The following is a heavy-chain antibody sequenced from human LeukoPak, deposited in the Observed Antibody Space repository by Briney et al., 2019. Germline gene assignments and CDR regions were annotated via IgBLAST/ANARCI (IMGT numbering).Heavy chain of an antibody. CDR3: ARDRFLYGMDV. CDR1: GFTFRNYA. D-gene: IGHD3-3*01. V-gene: IGHV3-23*01. CDR2: ISGSGGST. Sequence: PGGSLRLSCAASGFTFRNYAMSWVRQASGKGLEWVSAISGSGGSTYYADSVKGRFTISRHNSKNTLYLRMNSLRAEDTAVYYCARDRFLYGMDVWGQGTTVTVSS. J-gene: IGHJ6*02.